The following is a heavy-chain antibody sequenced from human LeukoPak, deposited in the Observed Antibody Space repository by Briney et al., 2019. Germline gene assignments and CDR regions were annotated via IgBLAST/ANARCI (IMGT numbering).Heavy chain of an antibody. CDR3: ARGVLKAYCGGDCYSDSFRWFDP. Sequence: ASVKVSCKASGYTFTGYYMHWVRQAPGQGLEWMGWINPNSGGTNYAQKFQGRVTMTRDTSISTAHMELSRLRSDDTAVYYCARGVLKAYCGGDCYSDSFRWFDPWGQGTLVTVSS. CDR2: INPNSGGT. V-gene: IGHV1-2*02. J-gene: IGHJ5*02. CDR1: GYTFTGYY. D-gene: IGHD2-21*02.